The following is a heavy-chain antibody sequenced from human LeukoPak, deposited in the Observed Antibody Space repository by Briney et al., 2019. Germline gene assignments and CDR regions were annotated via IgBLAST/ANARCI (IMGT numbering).Heavy chain of an antibody. CDR3: ARVAHYYDSSGYYFDY. CDR2: FDPEDGET. CDR1: GYTLTELS. D-gene: IGHD3-22*01. J-gene: IGHJ4*02. V-gene: IGHV1-24*01. Sequence: ASVKVSCKVSGYTLTELSMHWVRQAPGKGLEWMGGFDPEDGETIYAQKFQGRVTMTEDTSTDTAYMELSSLRSEDTAVYYCARVAHYYDSSGYYFDYWGQGTLVTVSS.